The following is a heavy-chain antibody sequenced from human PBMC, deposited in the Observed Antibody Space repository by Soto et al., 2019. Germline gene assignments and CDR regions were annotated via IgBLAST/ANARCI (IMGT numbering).Heavy chain of an antibody. CDR2: IYWDDDK. D-gene: IGHD2-15*01. V-gene: IGHV2-5*02. J-gene: IGHJ6*02. CDR1: GFSLSTSGVG. CDR3: AYLPCSGGSCYWFSYSGMDV. Sequence: QITLKESGPTLVKPTQTLMLTCTFSGFSLSTSGVGVAWIRQPPGKALEWLALIYWDDDKRYRPSPETRLTITKDTSKNQVVLTMTNMDSVDTATYYCAYLPCSGGSCYWFSYSGMDVWGQGTTVTVSS.